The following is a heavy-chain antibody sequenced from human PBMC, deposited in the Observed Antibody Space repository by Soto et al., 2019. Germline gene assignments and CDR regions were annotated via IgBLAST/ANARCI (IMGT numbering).Heavy chain of an antibody. CDR2: ISSSSSTI. CDR3: AREYCSDTMCFDPDY. J-gene: IGHJ4*02. D-gene: IGHD2-15*01. CDR1: GFTFSSYS. V-gene: IGHV3-48*02. Sequence: PGGSLRLSCAASGFTFSSYSMNWVRQAPGKGLEWVSYISSSSSTIYYADSVKGRFTISRDNAKNSLYLQMNSLRDEDTAVYYCAREYCSDTMCFDPDYWGQGTLVNVS.